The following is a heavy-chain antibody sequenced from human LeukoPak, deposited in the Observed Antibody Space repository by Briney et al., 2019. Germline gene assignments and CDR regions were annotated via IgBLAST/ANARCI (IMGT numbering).Heavy chain of an antibody. CDR1: GFTFSDYY. Sequence: GGSLRLSCAASGFTFSDYYMSWIRQAPGKGLEWVSYISSSGSTIYYADSVKGRFTTSRDNAKNSLYLQMNSLRAEDTAVYYCARGSGYYGSGSSDDAFDIWGQGTMVAVSS. CDR3: ARGSGYYGSGSSDDAFDI. J-gene: IGHJ3*02. CDR2: ISSSGSTI. V-gene: IGHV3-11*01. D-gene: IGHD3-10*01.